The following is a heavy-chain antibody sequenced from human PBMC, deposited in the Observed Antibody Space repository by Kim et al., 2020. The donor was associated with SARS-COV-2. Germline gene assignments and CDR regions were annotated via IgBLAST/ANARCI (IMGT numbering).Heavy chain of an antibody. J-gene: IGHJ4*02. CDR2: ISSSSSPI. CDR1: GFPFSTYG. V-gene: IGHV3-48*04. D-gene: IGHD1-1*01. Sequence: GGSLRLSCAASGFPFSTYGMTWVRQAPGKGLEWVSFISSSSSPIYYADSVKGRFTISRDNAKNSLYLQMNSLRAEDTAVYYCAKLVGEFKFDYWGQGTLVTVSS. CDR3: AKLVGEFKFDY.